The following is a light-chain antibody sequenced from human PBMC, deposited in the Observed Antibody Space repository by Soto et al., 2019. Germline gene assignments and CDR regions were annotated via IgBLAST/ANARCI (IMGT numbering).Light chain of an antibody. CDR2: LNSDGSH. CDR3: QTWGTGPAV. J-gene: IGLJ7*01. CDR1: SGHSSYA. Sequence: QPVLTQSPSASASLGASVKLTCTLSSGHSSYAIAWHQQQPEKGPQYLMKLNSDGSHSKGDGIPDRFSGSSSGAERYLTISRLQSEDEADYYCQTWGTGPAVFGGGTQLTVL. V-gene: IGLV4-69*01.